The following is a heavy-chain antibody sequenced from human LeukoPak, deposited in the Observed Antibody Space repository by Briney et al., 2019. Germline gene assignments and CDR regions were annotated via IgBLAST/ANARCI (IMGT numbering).Heavy chain of an antibody. Sequence: GGPLRLSCAASTFFFSAYGMNWVRQAPGKGLEWVASISSDGSKKYYVDSVKGRFTISRDNSQNTLYLQMNSLRAEDTAMYYCAKDPNSGYDRLPSDYWGQGTLVTVSS. CDR1: TFFFSAYG. D-gene: IGHD5-12*01. J-gene: IGHJ4*02. CDR2: ISSDGSKK. V-gene: IGHV3-30*18. CDR3: AKDPNSGYDRLPSDY.